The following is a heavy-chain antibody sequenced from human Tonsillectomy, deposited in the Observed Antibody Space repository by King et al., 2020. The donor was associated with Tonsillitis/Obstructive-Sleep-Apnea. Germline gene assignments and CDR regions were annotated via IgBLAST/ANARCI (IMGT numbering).Heavy chain of an antibody. CDR3: ARVGYDILTGYYYYYMDV. Sequence: VQLVESGAEVKKPGASVNVSCKASGYTFTSYGISWVRQAPGQGLEWMGWISVYNGNTNYAQKLQGRVTMTTDTSTSTAYMELRSLRSDDTAVYYCARVGYDILTGYYYYYMDVWGKGTTVTVSS. CDR1: GYTFTSYG. V-gene: IGHV1-18*01. J-gene: IGHJ6*03. D-gene: IGHD3-9*01. CDR2: ISVYNGNT.